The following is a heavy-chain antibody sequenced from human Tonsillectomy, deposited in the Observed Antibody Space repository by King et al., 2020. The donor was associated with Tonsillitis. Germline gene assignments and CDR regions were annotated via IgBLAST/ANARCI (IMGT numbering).Heavy chain of an antibody. CDR3: ARDDQTAYFYYGLDV. J-gene: IGHJ6*02. CDR1: GGSISSGGYY. V-gene: IGHV4-31*03. Sequence: QLQESGPGLVKPSQTLSLTCTVSGGSISSGGYYWSWIRQHPGKGLQWIGYIYDSGSTHYNPSLKRRVTISVDTSKNQFSLKLSSVTAADTAVYYCARDDQTAYFYYGLDVWGQGTTVTVSS. CDR2: IYDSGST. D-gene: IGHD1-1*01.